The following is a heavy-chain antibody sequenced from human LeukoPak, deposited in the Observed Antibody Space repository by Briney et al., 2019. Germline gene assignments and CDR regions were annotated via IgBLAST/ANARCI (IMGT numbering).Heavy chain of an antibody. J-gene: IGHJ2*01. CDR2: ISSNGGST. CDR1: GFTFSSYA. V-gene: IGHV3-64*01. Sequence: GGSLRLSCAASGFTFSSYAMHWVRQAPGKGLEYVSAISSNGGSTYYANSVKGRFTISRDNSKNTLYLQMNSLRAEDTAVYYCARFNAYYFDLWGRGTLVTVSS. D-gene: IGHD3-16*01. CDR3: ARFNAYYFDL.